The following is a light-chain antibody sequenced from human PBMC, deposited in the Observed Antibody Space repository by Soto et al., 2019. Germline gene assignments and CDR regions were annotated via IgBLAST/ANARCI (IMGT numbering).Light chain of an antibody. CDR3: CSYAGGYIFV. CDR1: SSDVGRYNY. V-gene: IGLV2-11*01. Sequence: QSVLTQPASVSGSPGQSITISCTETSSDVGRYNYVSWYQQHPGKAPKLIIYDVTKRPSGVPDRFSGSKSGNTASLTISGLQAEDEVDYYCCSYAGGYIFVFGTGTKVTVL. J-gene: IGLJ1*01. CDR2: DVT.